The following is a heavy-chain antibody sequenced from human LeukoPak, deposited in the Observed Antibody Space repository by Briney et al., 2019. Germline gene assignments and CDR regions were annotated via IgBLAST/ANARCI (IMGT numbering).Heavy chain of an antibody. CDR2: IYQSGSGSS. V-gene: IGHV4-39*01. D-gene: IGHD3-3*01. CDR3: ASTLRFLPYRRFDY. Sequence: SETLSLTCSVSGGSIISSNYYWGWIRQPPGKGLEWIGSIYQSGSGSSYYNPSLKSRVTIFGDTSKNQSFLRLSSVTAADTAVYYCASTLRFLPYRRFDYWGQGTLVTVPS. J-gene: IGHJ4*02. CDR1: GGSIISSNYY.